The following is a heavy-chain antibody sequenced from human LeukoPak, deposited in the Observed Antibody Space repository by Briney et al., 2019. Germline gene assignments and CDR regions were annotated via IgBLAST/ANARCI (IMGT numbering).Heavy chain of an antibody. CDR2: IKSKADGETI. Sequence: GGSLRLSCAASGFTFTNAWMNWVRQAPGKGLEWVGRIKSKADGETIDYAAPVKGRFTFSRDDSKNMLYLQMNSLKGEDTAVYYCSTLTSRGLSDSWGQGTLVTVSS. CDR1: GFTFTNAW. V-gene: IGHV3-15*07. D-gene: IGHD1-20*01. J-gene: IGHJ4*02. CDR3: STLTSRGLSDS.